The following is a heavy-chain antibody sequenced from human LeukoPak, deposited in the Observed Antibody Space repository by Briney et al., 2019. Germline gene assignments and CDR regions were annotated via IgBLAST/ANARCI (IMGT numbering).Heavy chain of an antibody. D-gene: IGHD3-10*01. CDR1: GFTFSSYS. V-gene: IGHV3-21*01. CDR2: ISSSSSYI. Sequence: GGSLRLSCAASGFTFSSYSMNWVRQAPGKGLEWVSSISSSSSYIYYADSVKGRFTISRDNAKNSLYLQMNSLRAEDTAVYYCARGSDYYGSGSYFIDASDIWGQGTMVTVSS. J-gene: IGHJ3*02. CDR3: ARGSDYYGSGSYFIDASDI.